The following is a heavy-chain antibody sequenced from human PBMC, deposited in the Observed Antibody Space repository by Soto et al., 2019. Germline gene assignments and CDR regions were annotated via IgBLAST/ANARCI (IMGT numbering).Heavy chain of an antibody. D-gene: IGHD1-26*01. Sequence: GGSLRLSCAASGFRLSNAWMDWVRQAPGKGLEWVGRIKSKTDGGTTDFAAPVKGRFTISRDDSKNTLFLQLTSLESEDTALYYCVTERRHPTGYYGAFDIWGQGTLVTVSS. CDR1: GFRLSNAW. CDR3: VTERRHPTGYYGAFDI. V-gene: IGHV3-15*01. J-gene: IGHJ3*02. CDR2: IKSKTDGGTT.